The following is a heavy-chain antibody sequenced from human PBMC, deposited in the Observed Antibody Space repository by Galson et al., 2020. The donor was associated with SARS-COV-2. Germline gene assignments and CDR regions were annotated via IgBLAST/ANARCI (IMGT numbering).Heavy chain of an antibody. J-gene: IGHJ6*02. CDR1: GGTFSSYT. D-gene: IGHD3-9*01. CDR3: ASLRGSLTGYQSYYYYGMDV. V-gene: IGHV1-69*02. CDR2: IIPILGIA. Sequence: SVKVSCKASGGTFSSYTISWVRQAPGQGLEWMGRIIPILGIANYAQKFQGRVTITADKSTSTAYMELSSLRSEDTAVYYCASLRGSLTGYQSYYYYGMDVWGQGTTVTVSS.